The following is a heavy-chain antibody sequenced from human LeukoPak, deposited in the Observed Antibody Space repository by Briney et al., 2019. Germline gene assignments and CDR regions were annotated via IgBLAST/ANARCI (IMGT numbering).Heavy chain of an antibody. J-gene: IGHJ4*02. CDR2: IYYSGST. CDR3: ARALFTMVRGVTYFFDY. CDR1: GGSISSSSYY. D-gene: IGHD3-10*01. V-gene: IGHV4-39*07. Sequence: TSETLSLICTVSGGSISSSSYYWGWIRQPPGKGLEWIGSIYYSGSTYYNPSLKSRVTISVDTSKNQFSLKLSSVTAADTAVYYCARALFTMVRGVTYFFDYWGQGTLVTVSS.